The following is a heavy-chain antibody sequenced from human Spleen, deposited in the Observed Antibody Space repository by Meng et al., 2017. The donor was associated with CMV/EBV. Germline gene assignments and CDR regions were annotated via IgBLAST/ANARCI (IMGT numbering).Heavy chain of an antibody. D-gene: IGHD4-17*01. Sequence: QVQLVQFGSEWRRPGASVRVSCKASGYKFDIYAITWVRQAPGQGLEWVGWVSGENGETNYGQKFQDRVTVTADTLTKTAYMEMRSLRSDDSAMYYCARAGAAVTTNFDFWGQGTLVTVSS. CDR3: ARAGAAVTTNFDF. CDR2: VSGENGET. CDR1: GYKFDIYA. V-gene: IGHV1-18*01. J-gene: IGHJ4*02.